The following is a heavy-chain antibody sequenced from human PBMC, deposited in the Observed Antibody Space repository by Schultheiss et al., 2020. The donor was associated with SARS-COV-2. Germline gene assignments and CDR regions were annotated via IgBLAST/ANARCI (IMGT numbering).Heavy chain of an antibody. Sequence: SETLSLTCTVSGGSISSYYWSWIRQPPGKGLEWIGCMYYSGSTNYNPSLKSRVTISVDTSKNQFSLKLSSVTAADTAVYYCARDKPLYCGGDCYSGLVYWGQGTLVTVSS. J-gene: IGHJ4*02. CDR2: MYYSGST. CDR3: ARDKPLYCGGDCYSGLVY. V-gene: IGHV4-59*12. D-gene: IGHD2-21*02. CDR1: GGSISSYY.